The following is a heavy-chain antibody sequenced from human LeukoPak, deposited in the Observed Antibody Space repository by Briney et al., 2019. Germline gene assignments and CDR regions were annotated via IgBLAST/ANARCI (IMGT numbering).Heavy chain of an antibody. V-gene: IGHV3-48*03. J-gene: IGHJ3*02. CDR1: GFTFSSYE. Sequence: GGSLRLSCAASGFTFSSYEMNWVRQAPGKGLEWVSYISSSGSTIYYADTVKGRFTISRDNAKNSLYLQMNSLRAEDTAVYYCADSSGWYEDAFDIWGQGTMVTVSS. CDR2: ISSSGSTI. D-gene: IGHD6-19*01. CDR3: ADSSGWYEDAFDI.